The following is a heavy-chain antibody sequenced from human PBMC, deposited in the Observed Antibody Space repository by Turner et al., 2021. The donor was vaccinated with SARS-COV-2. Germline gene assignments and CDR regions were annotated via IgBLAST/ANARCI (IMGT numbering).Heavy chain of an antibody. Sequence: EVQLVKAGGGLVKPGGSLRLSCAASGFTFSSYSMNWVRQAPGKGLEWVSSISSTSNYIFYADSVKGRFTISRDNAKNSLYLQMNSLRVEDTAVYYCARGANGNFDYWGQGALVTVSS. J-gene: IGHJ4*02. CDR3: ARGANGNFDY. CDR1: GFTFSSYS. V-gene: IGHV3-21*01. CDR2: ISSTSNYI. D-gene: IGHD1-26*01.